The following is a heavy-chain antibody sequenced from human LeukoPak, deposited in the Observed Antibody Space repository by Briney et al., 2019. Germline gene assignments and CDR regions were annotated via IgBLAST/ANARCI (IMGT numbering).Heavy chain of an antibody. CDR1: GGTFSSYA. Sequence: ASVKVSCKASGGTFSSYAISWVRQAPGQGLEWMGGIIPIFGTANYAQKFQGRVTITADKSTSTAYMELSSLRSEDTAVYYCAREGTAMVILDYWGQGTLVTVSS. V-gene: IGHV1-69*06. D-gene: IGHD5-18*01. CDR2: IIPIFGTA. J-gene: IGHJ4*02. CDR3: AREGTAMVILDY.